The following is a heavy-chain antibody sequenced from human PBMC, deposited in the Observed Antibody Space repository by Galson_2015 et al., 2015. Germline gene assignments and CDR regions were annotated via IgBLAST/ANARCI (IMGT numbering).Heavy chain of an antibody. Sequence: SLRLSCAASGFTVSSNYMSWVRQAPGKGLEWVSVIYSGGSTYYADSVKGGFTISRDNSKNTLYLQMNSLRAEDTAVYYCARPVVTHSWSFDLWRRAPLVTVSS. V-gene: IGHV3-53*01. CDR2: IYSGGST. D-gene: IGHD4-23*01. CDR3: ARPVVTHSWSFDL. J-gene: IGHJ2*01. CDR1: GFTVSSNY.